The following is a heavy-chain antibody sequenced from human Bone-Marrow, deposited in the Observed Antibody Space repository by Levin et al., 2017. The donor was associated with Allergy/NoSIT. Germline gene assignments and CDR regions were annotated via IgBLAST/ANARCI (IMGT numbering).Heavy chain of an antibody. CDR2: ISWDSDKI. V-gene: IGHV3-9*01. Sequence: SLLLSFPSSLFPFPSSSLHWVRQAPGKGLEWVSYISWDSDKIAYADFVKGRFTLSLSHAKNSLYLQMNSLRPEDTALYYCAKADWRVGFTPFDSWGQGTLVTVSS. D-gene: IGHD1-26*01. J-gene: IGHJ4*02. CDR1: LFPFPSSS. CDR3: AKADWRVGFTPFDS.